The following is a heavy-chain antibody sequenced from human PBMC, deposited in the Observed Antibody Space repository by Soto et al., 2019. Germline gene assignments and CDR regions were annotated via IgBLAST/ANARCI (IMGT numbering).Heavy chain of an antibody. CDR1: GGSFSGYY. J-gene: IGHJ4*02. D-gene: IGHD3-22*01. Sequence: QVQLQQWGAGLLKPSETLSLTCAVYGGSFSGYYWSWIRQPPGKGLEWIGEINHSGSTNYNPSLKSRVTISVDTSKNQVSLKLSSVTAADTAVYYCARTGYYYDSSGSFDYWGQGTLVTVSS. CDR2: INHSGST. V-gene: IGHV4-34*01. CDR3: ARTGYYYDSSGSFDY.